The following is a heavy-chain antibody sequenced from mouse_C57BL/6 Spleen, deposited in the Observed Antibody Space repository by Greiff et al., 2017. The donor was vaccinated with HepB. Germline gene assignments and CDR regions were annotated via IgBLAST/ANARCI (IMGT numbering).Heavy chain of an antibody. CDR2: IYPGSGNT. D-gene: IGHD4-1*01. Sequence: VQLQQSGAELVRPGASVKLSCKASGYTFTDYYINWVKQRPGQGLEWIARIYPGSGNTYYNEKFKGKATLTAEKSSSTAYMQLSSLTSEDSAVYFCARLGLGRYWYFDVWGTGTTVTVSS. CDR1: GYTFTDYY. J-gene: IGHJ1*03. CDR3: ARLGLGRYWYFDV. V-gene: IGHV1-76*01.